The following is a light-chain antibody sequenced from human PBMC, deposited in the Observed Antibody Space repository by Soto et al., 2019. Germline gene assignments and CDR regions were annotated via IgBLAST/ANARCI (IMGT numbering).Light chain of an antibody. CDR3: QQYNSYSPLT. J-gene: IGKJ4*01. Sequence: DIQMTQSPSTLSGSVGDRVTITCRASQTISSWLAWYQQKPGKAPRLLIYKASALESGVPSRLSGSGSGTDFTLTISSLQPDDFATYYCQQYNSYSPLTFGGGTKVDIK. V-gene: IGKV1-5*03. CDR1: QTISSW. CDR2: KAS.